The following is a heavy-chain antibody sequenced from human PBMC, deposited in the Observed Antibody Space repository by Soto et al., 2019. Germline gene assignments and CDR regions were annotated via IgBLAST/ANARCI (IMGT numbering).Heavy chain of an antibody. CDR3: ARDQSIVGVVADDWYFDL. D-gene: IGHD2-15*01. CDR1: GGTFSSYT. CDR2: IIPILGIA. J-gene: IGHJ2*01. Sequence: QVQLVQSGAEVKKPGSSVKVSCKASGGTFSSYTISWVRQAPGQGLEWMGRIIPILGIANYAQKFQGRVTMTADKSTSTAYMELSSLRSEDTAVYYCARDQSIVGVVADDWYFDLWGRGTLVTVSS. V-gene: IGHV1-69*08.